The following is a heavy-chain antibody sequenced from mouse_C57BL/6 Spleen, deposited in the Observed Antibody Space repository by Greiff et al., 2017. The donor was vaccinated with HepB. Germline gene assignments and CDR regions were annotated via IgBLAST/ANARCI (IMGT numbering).Heavy chain of an antibody. CDR1: GYSITSGYY. Sequence: ESGPGLVKPSQSLSLTCSVTGYSITSGYYWNWIRQFPGNKLEGMGYISYDGSNNYNPSLKNRISITRDTSKNQFFLKLNSVTTEDTATYYCAREGTTVVDWYFDVWGTGTTVTVSS. CDR2: ISYDGSN. D-gene: IGHD1-1*01. J-gene: IGHJ1*03. CDR3: AREGTTVVDWYFDV. V-gene: IGHV3-6*01.